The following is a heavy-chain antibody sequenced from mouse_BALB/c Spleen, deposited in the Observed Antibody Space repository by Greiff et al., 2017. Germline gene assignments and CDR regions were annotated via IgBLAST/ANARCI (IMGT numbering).Heavy chain of an antibody. D-gene: IGHD2-3*01. Sequence: VKLMESGAELVRPGTSVKVSCKASGYAFTNYLIEWVKQRPGQGLEWIGVINPGSGGTNYNEKFKGKATLTADKSSSTAYMQLSSLTSDDSAVYFCAREGGVYDGYYWYFDVWGAGTTVTVSS. J-gene: IGHJ1*01. CDR3: AREGGVYDGYYWYFDV. CDR2: INPGSGGT. V-gene: IGHV1-54*01. CDR1: GYAFTNYL.